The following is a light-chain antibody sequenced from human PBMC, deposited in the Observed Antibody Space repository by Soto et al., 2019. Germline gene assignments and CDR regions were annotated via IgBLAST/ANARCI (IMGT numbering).Light chain of an antibody. CDR2: RNN. V-gene: IGLV1-47*01. CDR1: SSNIGSNY. Sequence: QSELTQPPSSSGTPGQRVTISCSGSSSNIGSNYVYWYQQLPGTAPKLLIYRNNQRPSGVPDRFSGSKSGTSASLAISGLRSEDEADYYCAAWDDSLSVVFGTGTKVTVL. CDR3: AAWDDSLSVV. J-gene: IGLJ1*01.